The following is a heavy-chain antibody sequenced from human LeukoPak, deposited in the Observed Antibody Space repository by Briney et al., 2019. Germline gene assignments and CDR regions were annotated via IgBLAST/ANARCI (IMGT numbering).Heavy chain of an antibody. V-gene: IGHV4-4*07. CDR1: GDPISSYY. J-gene: IGHJ2*01. CDR2: IYASGNT. CDR3: AREGYSSGYQRGYFDL. D-gene: IGHD6-19*01. Sequence: SETLSLTCTVSGDPISSYYWSWIRQPAGKGLEWIGRIYASGNTNYNPSLKSRVTMLIDTSKNQFSLDLSSVTAADTAVYYCAREGYSSGYQRGYFDLWGRGTLVTVSS.